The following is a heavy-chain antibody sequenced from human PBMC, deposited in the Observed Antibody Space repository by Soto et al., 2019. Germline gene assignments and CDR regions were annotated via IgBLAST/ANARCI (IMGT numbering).Heavy chain of an antibody. CDR3: ARDKGPNPYYYYGMDV. Sequence: QVQLVQSGAEVKKPGASVKVSCKASGYTFTSYGISWVRQAPGQGLEWMGWISAYNGNTNYAQKLQGRVTMTTDTSTSKAYMELRSLRSDDTAVYYCARDKGPNPYYYYGMDVWGQGTTVTVSS. CDR1: GYTFTSYG. V-gene: IGHV1-18*01. CDR2: ISAYNGNT. D-gene: IGHD2-8*01. J-gene: IGHJ6*02.